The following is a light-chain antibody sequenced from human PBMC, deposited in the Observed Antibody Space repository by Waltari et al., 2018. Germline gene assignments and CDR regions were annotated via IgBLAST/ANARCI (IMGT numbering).Light chain of an antibody. J-gene: IGKJ2*01. CDR3: QHYHQWPPYT. CDR2: GPS. V-gene: IGKV3-15*01. Sequence: EIVLTQSPSTLSVSPGERAILSCRASQTISYNLAWYQQRPGQPPRLLIYGPSARAAAIPVRFSGSGSGTGFTLTISGLQSEDFAVYYCQHYHQWPPYTFGQGTKVE. CDR1: QTISYN.